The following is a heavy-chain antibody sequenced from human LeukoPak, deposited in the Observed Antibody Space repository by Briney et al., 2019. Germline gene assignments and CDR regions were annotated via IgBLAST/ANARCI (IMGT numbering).Heavy chain of an antibody. V-gene: IGHV3-23*01. J-gene: IGHJ3*02. CDR3: ARDLGTNDAFDI. D-gene: IGHD7-27*01. CDR1: GFTFSSYA. CDR2: ISGSGGST. Sequence: GGSLRLSCAASGFTFSSYAMSWVRQAPGKGLEWVSAISGSGGSTYYAGSVKGRFTISRDNSKNTVYLQMNSLRAEDTAVYFCARDLGTNDAFDIWGQGTMLTVSS.